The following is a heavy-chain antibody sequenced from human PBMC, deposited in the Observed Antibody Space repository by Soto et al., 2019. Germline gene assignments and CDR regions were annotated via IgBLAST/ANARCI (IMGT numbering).Heavy chain of an antibody. Sequence: EVQLVESGGGLVKPGGSLRLSCAAAGFLFHPYNMNWVRQAPGKGLEWVSSMSPSSGYIYYADSMKGRFTISRDNAKNSLYLQMDSLRAEDTAVYFCAREGISCSSTSCDLDLWGQGTLVTVSS. V-gene: IGHV3-21*01. CDR1: GFLFHPYN. D-gene: IGHD2-2*01. J-gene: IGHJ4*02. CDR3: AREGISCSSTSCDLDL. CDR2: MSPSSGYI.